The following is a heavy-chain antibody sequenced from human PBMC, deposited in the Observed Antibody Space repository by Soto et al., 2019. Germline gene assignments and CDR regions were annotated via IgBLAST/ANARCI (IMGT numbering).Heavy chain of an antibody. J-gene: IGHJ4*02. Sequence: TLSLTCAVSGASISSGDSYWSWIRQRPGKGLEWIGYIFHTGSTYYNPSLKSRVTISLDSSKNQFSLKLTSATAADTAVYFCAREPYCTSDTCFIQFDSCGQRSLVTVSS. D-gene: IGHD2-8*02. CDR1: GASISSGDSY. CDR2: IFHTGST. V-gene: IGHV4-31*11. CDR3: AREPYCTSDTCFIQFDS.